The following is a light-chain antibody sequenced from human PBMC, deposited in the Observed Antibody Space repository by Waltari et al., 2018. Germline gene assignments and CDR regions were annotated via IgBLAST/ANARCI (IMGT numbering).Light chain of an antibody. CDR3: QSYDRSLSAVV. V-gene: IGLV1-40*01. CDR2: GNS. CDR1: TSNIGADYD. Sequence: QSVLTQPPSVYGAPGQRVTISCTGSTSNIGADYDVNWYQHLPGTAPKVLIYGNSHRPSGVPDRFSGCKSGTSASLTITGLQSEDEADYYCQSYDRSLSAVVFGGGTQLTVL. J-gene: IGLJ2*01.